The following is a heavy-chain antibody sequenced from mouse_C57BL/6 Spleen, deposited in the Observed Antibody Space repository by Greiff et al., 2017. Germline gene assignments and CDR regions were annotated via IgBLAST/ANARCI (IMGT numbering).Heavy chain of an antibody. CDR1: GYTFTSYW. Sequence: VQLQQSGAELAKPGASVKLSCKASGYTFTSYWMHWVKQRPGQGLEWIGYINPSSGYTKYNQKFKDKATLTADKSSSTAYMKLSSLTYEDSAVYYCARGFDGYSYFDYWGQGTTLTGSS. J-gene: IGHJ2*01. D-gene: IGHD2-3*01. CDR2: INPSSGYT. CDR3: ARGFDGYSYFDY. V-gene: IGHV1-7*01.